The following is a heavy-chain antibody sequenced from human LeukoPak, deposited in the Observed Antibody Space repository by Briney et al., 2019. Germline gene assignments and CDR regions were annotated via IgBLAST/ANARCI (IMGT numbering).Heavy chain of an antibody. D-gene: IGHD3-9*01. J-gene: IGHJ1*01. CDR3: ARDGHYDLLTGYFPD. V-gene: IGHV3-11*01. CDR1: GFTFTDFY. CDR2: ITNSGTTK. Sequence: PGGSLRLSCAASGFTFTDFYMSWIRQAPGKGLEWVSYITNSGTTKYYADSVRGRFTISRDNAMNSLYLQMNSLRAEDTAVYYCARDGHYDLLTGYFPDWGQGSLVSVSS.